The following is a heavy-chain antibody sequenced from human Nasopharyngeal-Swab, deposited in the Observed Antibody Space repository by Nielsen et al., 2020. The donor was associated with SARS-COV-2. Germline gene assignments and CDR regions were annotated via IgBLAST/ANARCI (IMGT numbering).Heavy chain of an antibody. J-gene: IGHJ4*02. CDR2: IIPIFGTA. V-gene: IGHV1-69*01. CDR3: ARDAASWSGFDY. Sequence: WVRQAPGQGLEWMGGIIPIFGTANYAQKFQGRVTITADESTSTAYMELSSLRSEDTAVYYCARDAASWSGFDYWGQGTLVTVSS. D-gene: IGHD3-3*01.